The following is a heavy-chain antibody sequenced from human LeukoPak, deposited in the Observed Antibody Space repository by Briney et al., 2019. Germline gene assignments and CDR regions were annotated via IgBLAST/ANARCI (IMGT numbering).Heavy chain of an antibody. Sequence: SQTLSLTCAISGDSVSSNNVAWIWIRQSPSRGLEWLGRTYYKSKWSNDYAISVKSRITINPDTSKNQFSLQLNSVTPEDTAIYYCVRYNWNPNRMFDYWGQGTLVTVSS. CDR2: TYYKSKWSN. J-gene: IGHJ4*02. CDR3: VRYNWNPNRMFDY. V-gene: IGHV6-1*01. D-gene: IGHD1-20*01. CDR1: GDSVSSNNVA.